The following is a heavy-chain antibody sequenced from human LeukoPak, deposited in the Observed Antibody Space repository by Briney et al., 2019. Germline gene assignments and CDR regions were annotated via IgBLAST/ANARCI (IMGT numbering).Heavy chain of an antibody. V-gene: IGHV1-46*01. Sequence: ASVKVSCKASGYTFTSYYMHWVRQAPGQGLEWMGIINPSGGSTSYAQKFQGRVTMTRDTSTSTVYMELSSLRSGDTAVYYCARRLGYSYGYQHNAFDIWGQGTMVTVSS. D-gene: IGHD5-18*01. J-gene: IGHJ3*02. CDR3: ARRLGYSYGYQHNAFDI. CDR1: GYTFTSYY. CDR2: INPSGGST.